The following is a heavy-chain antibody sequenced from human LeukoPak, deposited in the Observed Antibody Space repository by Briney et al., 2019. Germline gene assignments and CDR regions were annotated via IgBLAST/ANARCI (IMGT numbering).Heavy chain of an antibody. CDR2: XKQDGSEK. V-gene: IGHV3-7*01. CDR3: AREKYYYGSGSYSAFDI. J-gene: IGHJ3*02. D-gene: IGHD3-10*01. Sequence: QPGGXXXXSXAXSGFTFSSXWMSWVRQAPGKGLEWVANXKQDGSEKYYVDSVKGRFTISRDNAKNSLYLQMNSLRAEDTAVYYCAREKYYYGSGSYSAFDIWGQGTMVTVSS. CDR1: GFTFSSXW.